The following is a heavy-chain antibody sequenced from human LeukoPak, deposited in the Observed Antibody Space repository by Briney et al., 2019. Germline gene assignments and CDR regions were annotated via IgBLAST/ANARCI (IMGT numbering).Heavy chain of an antibody. V-gene: IGHV3-48*03. J-gene: IGHJ4*02. CDR3: ARDGGAPDY. D-gene: IGHD3-3*01. CDR1: GFTFSSYE. CDR2: ISSSGSTI. Sequence: GGSLRLSYAASGFTFSSYEMNWVRQAPGKGLEWVSYISSSGSTIYYADSVKGRFTISRDNAKSSLYLQMNSLRAEDTAVYYCARDGGAPDYWGQGTLVTVSS.